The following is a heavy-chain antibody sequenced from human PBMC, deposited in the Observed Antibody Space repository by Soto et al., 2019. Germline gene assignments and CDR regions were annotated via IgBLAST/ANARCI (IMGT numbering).Heavy chain of an antibody. D-gene: IGHD6-19*01. V-gene: IGHV4-4*02. Sequence: QVQLQESGPGLVKPSGTLSLTCAVSGDSISNSRWWTWVRQPPGKGLEWIGDIFHSGDTNYNPSPKSPVFISVDKSQNQSSLKVSSVTAADTAVYYCAYSTGWYRHDVWGQGTLVTVSS. J-gene: IGHJ3*01. CDR2: IFHSGDT. CDR3: AYSTGWYRHDV. CDR1: GDSISNSRW.